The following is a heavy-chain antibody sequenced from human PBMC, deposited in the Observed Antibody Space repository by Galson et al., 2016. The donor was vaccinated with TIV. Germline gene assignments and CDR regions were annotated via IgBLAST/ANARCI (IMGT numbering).Heavy chain of an antibody. D-gene: IGHD3-10*01. CDR2: IYRTGKT. CDR3: ARFEDIYGSETYIQ. J-gene: IGHJ4*02. V-gene: IGHV4-38-2*02. CDR1: GYSISGGYY. Sequence: SETLSLTCIVSGYSISGGYYWGWIWQPPGKGPEWIASIYRTGKTFYNPSVKSRFTISMDTPRNQFSLRLSSVTAADTAVYYCARFEDIYGSETYIQWGQGTLVIVSS.